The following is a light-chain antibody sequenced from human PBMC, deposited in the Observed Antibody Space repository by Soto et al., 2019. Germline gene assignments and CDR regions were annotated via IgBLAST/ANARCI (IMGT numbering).Light chain of an antibody. CDR2: GIS. V-gene: IGKV3D-15*01. CDR3: QQHGPWPIT. CDR1: QSVNSN. J-gene: IGKJ5*01. Sequence: EIVMTQSPATLSVSPGERATLSCRASQSVNSNYLAWYQQKPGQAPRLLIYGISKRATDIPDRFSGSGSGTEFTLTISSLQPEDFATYYCQQHGPWPITFGQGTRLEIK.